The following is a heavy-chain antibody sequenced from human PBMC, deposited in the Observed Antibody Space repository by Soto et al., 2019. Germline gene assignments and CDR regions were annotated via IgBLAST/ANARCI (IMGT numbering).Heavy chain of an antibody. CDR1: GFTFSDYP. V-gene: IGHV3-64*01. CDR3: SSEYSSSWSNLFGP. J-gene: IGHJ5*02. CDR2: SSGNGIST. D-gene: IGHD6-13*01. Sequence: EVQLVESGGGLVEPGGSLSLSCVASGFTFSDYPMHWVRKAPGTGLEYVSASSGNGISTYYASSVKGRFTISRDITKNTLYLQMSSQRIEGKAVYYCSSEYSSSWSNLFGPWGQGTLVTVSS.